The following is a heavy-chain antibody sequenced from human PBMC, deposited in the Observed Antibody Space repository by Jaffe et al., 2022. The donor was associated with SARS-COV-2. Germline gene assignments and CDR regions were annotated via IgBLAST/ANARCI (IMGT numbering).Heavy chain of an antibody. D-gene: IGHD2-2*02. CDR1: GGSISSGSYY. J-gene: IGHJ4*02. CDR3: ARAGKYCSSASCYRYYFDY. Sequence: QVQLQESGPGLVKPSQTLSLTCTVSGGSISSGSYYWSWIRQPAGRGLEWIGRIYTSGSTNYNPSLNSRVTISVDTSKNQFSLRLSSVTAADTAVYYCARAGKYCSSASCYRYYFDYWGQGTLVTVSS. V-gene: IGHV4-61*02. CDR2: IYTSGST.